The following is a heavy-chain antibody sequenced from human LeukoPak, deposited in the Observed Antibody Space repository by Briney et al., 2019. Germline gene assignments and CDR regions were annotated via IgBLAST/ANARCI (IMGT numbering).Heavy chain of an antibody. CDR1: GYTFTSYD. D-gene: IGHD3-10*01. CDR2: MNPNSGNT. CDR3: ARAMAMVRGVMGPYYFDY. Sequence: ASVKVSCKASGYTFTSYDINWVRQATGQGLAWMGWMNPNSGNTGYAQKFQGRVTMTRNTSISTAYMELSSLRSEDTAVYYCARAMAMVRGVMGPYYFDYWGQGTLVTVSS. J-gene: IGHJ4*02. V-gene: IGHV1-8*01.